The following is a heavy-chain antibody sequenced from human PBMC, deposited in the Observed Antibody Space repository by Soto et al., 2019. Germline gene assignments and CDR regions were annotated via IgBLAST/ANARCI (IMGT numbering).Heavy chain of an antibody. V-gene: IGHV4-31*03. Sequence: PSETLSLTCTVSGGSISSGGYYWSWIRQHPGKGLEWIGYIYYSGSTYYNPSLKSRVTISVDTSKNQFSLKLSSVTAADTAVYYRARDMRYDFWSGPGPYGMDVWGQGTTVTVSS. CDR1: GGSISSGGYY. CDR2: IYYSGST. CDR3: ARDMRYDFWSGPGPYGMDV. D-gene: IGHD3-3*01. J-gene: IGHJ6*02.